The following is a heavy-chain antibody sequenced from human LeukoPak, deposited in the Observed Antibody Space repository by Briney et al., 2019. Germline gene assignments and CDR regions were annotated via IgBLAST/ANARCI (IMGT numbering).Heavy chain of an antibody. J-gene: IGHJ3*02. D-gene: IGHD3-9*01. CDR1: GLTFDHYA. CDR2: ISWNSGSI. V-gene: IGHV3-9*03. CDR3: AKGWSLTGGAFDI. Sequence: PGGSLRLSCAASGLTFDHYAMHWVRQAPGKGLEWVSGISWNSGSIGYADSVKGRFTISRDNAKNSLYLQMNSLRAEDMALYYCAKGWSLTGGAFDIWGQGTMVTVSS.